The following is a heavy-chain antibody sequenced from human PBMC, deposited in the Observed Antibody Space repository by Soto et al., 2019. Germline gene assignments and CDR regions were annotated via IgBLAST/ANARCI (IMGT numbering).Heavy chain of an antibody. D-gene: IGHD5-18*01. V-gene: IGHV4-61*01. CDR1: GGSVSSGRYC. J-gene: IGHJ3*02. CDR3: ARAGYIYGSDAFDI. Sequence: PSETLSLTCTVSGGSVSSGRYCSIWMRQRPGKGLDYIGFIYYSGSTNYNPSLKSRLTISLDTSKNQFSLKLSSVTAADTAVYYCARAGYIYGSDAFDIWGQGTMVTVSS. CDR2: IYYSGST.